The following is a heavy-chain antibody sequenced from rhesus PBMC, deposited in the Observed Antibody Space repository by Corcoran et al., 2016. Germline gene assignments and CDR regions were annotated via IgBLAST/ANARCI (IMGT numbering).Heavy chain of an antibody. CDR2: ISYSGST. Sequence: QLQLQESGPGLVKPSETLSLTCAVSGYSISSGYGWSWIRQPPGKGLEWIGYISYSGSTSYNPSLKSRVTISKDTSKNQFSLKLSSVTAADTAVYYCAREDDSGSWNFDYWGQGVLVTVSS. CDR1: GYSISSGYG. D-gene: IGHD6-25*01. CDR3: AREDDSGSWNFDY. J-gene: IGHJ4*01. V-gene: IGHV4-122*02.